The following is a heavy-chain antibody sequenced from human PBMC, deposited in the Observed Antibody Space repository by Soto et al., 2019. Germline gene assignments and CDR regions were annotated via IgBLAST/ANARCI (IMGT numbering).Heavy chain of an antibody. V-gene: IGHV3-33*01. CDR2: IWYDGSNK. Sequence: GGSLRLSCAACGLTFSSYGMHWLRQSPGKGLEWVAVIWYDGSNKYYADSVKGRFTISRDNSKNTLYLQMNSLRAEDTAVYYCARDPDYDRTYYYYYYGMDVWGQGTTVTVSS. J-gene: IGHJ6*02. D-gene: IGHD3-22*01. CDR3: ARDPDYDRTYYYYYYGMDV. CDR1: GLTFSSYG.